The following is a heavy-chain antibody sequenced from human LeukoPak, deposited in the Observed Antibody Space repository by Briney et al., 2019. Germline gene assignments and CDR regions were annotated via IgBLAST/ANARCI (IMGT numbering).Heavy chain of an antibody. CDR1: GFTFSSYA. V-gene: IGHV3-23*01. CDR2: ISGSGGST. D-gene: IGHD4-11*01. CDR3: ARGTVTIDAFDI. J-gene: IGHJ3*02. Sequence: GGSLRLSCAASGFTFSSYAMSWVRQAPGKGLEWVSAISGSGGSTYYADSVKGRLTISRDNSKNTLYLQMNSLRAEDTAVYYCARGTVTIDAFDIWGQGTMVTVSS.